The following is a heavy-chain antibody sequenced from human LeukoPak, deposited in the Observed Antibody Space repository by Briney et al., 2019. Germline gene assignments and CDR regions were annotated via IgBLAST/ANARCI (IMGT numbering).Heavy chain of an antibody. V-gene: IGHV2-5*01. CDR3: AHRTFKLRDHDAFDI. CDR2: IYWNDDK. Sequence: SGPTLVNPTQTLTLTCTFSGFSLSTSGVGVGWIRQPPGKALGWLALIYWNDDKRYSPSLKSRLTITKDTSKNQVVLTMTNMDPVDTATYYCAHRTFKLRDHDAFDIWGQGTMVTVSS. CDR1: GFSLSTSGVG. J-gene: IGHJ3*02.